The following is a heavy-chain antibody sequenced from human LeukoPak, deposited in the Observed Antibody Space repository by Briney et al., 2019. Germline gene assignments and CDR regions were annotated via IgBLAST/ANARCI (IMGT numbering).Heavy chain of an antibody. D-gene: IGHD4-17*01. V-gene: IGHV4-30-4*01. CDR2: INKKGGT. J-gene: IGHJ4*02. CDR1: SDSISSGDYY. CDR3: AREHKSYGDYPYYFDS. Sequence: SQTLSLTCTVSSDSISSGDYYWSWICQPAGKGLEFIGYINKKGGTFYNPPLKSRVSISIDTSKNQFSLKLTSVTAADTAVYFCAREHKSYGDYPYYFDSWGQGTLVTVSS.